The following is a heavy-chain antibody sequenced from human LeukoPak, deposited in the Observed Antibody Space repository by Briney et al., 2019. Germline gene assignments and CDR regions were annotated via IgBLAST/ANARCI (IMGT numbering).Heavy chain of an antibody. CDR1: GFTFSNFW. Sequence: GGSLRLSCAVSGFTFSNFWMSWVRQAPGRGLEWVANINPEGNEKYHVESVKGRFIISRDNTKNLLFLQMNGLRVEDTAVYYCARGDDFSGDHWGQGTLVTVSS. CDR2: INPEGNEK. D-gene: IGHD1-1*01. J-gene: IGHJ4*02. V-gene: IGHV3-7*04. CDR3: ARGDDFSGDH.